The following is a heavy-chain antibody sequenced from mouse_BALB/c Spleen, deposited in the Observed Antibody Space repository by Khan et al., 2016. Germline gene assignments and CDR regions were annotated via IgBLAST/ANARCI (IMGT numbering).Heavy chain of an antibody. Sequence: QVRLQQSGPGLVQPSQSLSITCTVSGFSLTSYGVHWVRQSPGKGLEWLGVIWSGGSTDYNAAFISRLSISKDNSKSQVFFKMNSLQANDTAIYYCARVRPYAMDYWGQGTSVTVSS. CDR1: GFSLTSYG. D-gene: IGHD1-2*01. J-gene: IGHJ4*01. CDR2: IWSGGST. V-gene: IGHV2-2*02. CDR3: ARVRPYAMDY.